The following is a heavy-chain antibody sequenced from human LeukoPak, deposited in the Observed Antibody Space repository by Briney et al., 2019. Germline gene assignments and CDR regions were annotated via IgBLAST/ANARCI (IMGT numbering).Heavy chain of an antibody. Sequence: SETLSLTCTVSGGSISSYYWSWIRQPPGKGLEWIGYIYYSGSTNYNPSLKSRVTISVDTSKNQFSLKLSSVTAADTAVYYCAKRAYGSGSYYLFDYWGQGTLVTVSS. J-gene: IGHJ4*02. V-gene: IGHV4-59*08. CDR3: AKRAYGSGSYYLFDY. CDR1: GGSISSYY. CDR2: IYYSGST. D-gene: IGHD3-10*01.